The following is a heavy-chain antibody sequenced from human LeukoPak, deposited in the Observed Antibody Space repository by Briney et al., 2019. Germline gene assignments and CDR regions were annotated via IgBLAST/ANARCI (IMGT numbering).Heavy chain of an antibody. V-gene: IGHV5-51*01. Sequence: SLQISFEGSGSGLTSYWIGWGRRMTGKGMEWMGIIYPGDSDTKSSPSFQGQVTISADRSSNTAYLQWSSLKVSDTAIYYCARHPITRYYDSSGYSAGGPDYWGQGTLVTVSS. D-gene: IGHD3-22*01. CDR2: IYPGDSDT. CDR1: GSGLTSYW. J-gene: IGHJ4*02. CDR3: ARHPITRYYDSSGYSAGGPDY.